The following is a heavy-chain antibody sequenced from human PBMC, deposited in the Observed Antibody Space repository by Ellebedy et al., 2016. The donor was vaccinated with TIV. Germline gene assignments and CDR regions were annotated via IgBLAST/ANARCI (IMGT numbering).Heavy chain of an antibody. CDR3: AKEGGYGDYTLSY. J-gene: IGHJ4*02. Sequence: GESLKISCAASGFTFSNYAMSWVRQAPGKGLEWVSGFGLSGDTTYYLDSVKGRFTISRDNSKNTLYLQMNSLRAEDTAVYYCAKEGGYGDYTLSYWGQGTLVTVSS. D-gene: IGHD4-17*01. CDR2: FGLSGDTT. CDR1: GFTFSNYA. V-gene: IGHV3-23*01.